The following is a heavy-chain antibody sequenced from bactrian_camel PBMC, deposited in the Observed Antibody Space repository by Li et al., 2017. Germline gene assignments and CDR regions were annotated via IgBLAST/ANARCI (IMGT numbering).Heavy chain of an antibody. Sequence: DVQLVESGGGLVQPGGSLRLSCAASGFTFSGYDMSWVRQAPGKGLEWVSSINSGGDTTYYADSVKGRFTISRDNAKNTLLLQLNSLKTEDTAMYFCARGSWTYFSWGQGTQVTVS. D-gene: IGHD2*01. J-gene: IGHJ6*01. V-gene: IGHV3S40*01. CDR2: INSGGDTT. CDR3: ARGSWTYFS. CDR1: GFTFSGYD.